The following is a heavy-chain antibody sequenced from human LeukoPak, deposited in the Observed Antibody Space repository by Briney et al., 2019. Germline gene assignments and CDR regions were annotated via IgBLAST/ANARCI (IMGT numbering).Heavy chain of an antibody. Sequence: GGSLRLSCAASGFTFSSYSMNWVRQAPGKGLEWVSSISSSSSYIYYADSVKGRFTTSRDNAKNSLYLQMNSLRAEDTAVYYCARSMSGGDAFDIWGQGTMVTVSS. D-gene: IGHD3-10*02. J-gene: IGHJ3*02. CDR1: GFTFSSYS. V-gene: IGHV3-21*01. CDR2: ISSSSSYI. CDR3: ARSMSGGDAFDI.